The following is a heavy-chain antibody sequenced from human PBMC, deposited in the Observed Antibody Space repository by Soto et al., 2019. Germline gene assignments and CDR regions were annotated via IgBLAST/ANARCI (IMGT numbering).Heavy chain of an antibody. CDR1: GFTFTNSA. J-gene: IGHJ6*02. CDR2: IIVGSGQT. V-gene: IGHV1-58*01. CDR3: ARDHHKKNYYYYYGMDV. Sequence: SVKVSCKTSGFTFTNSAVQWVRQARGERLEWIGWIIVGSGQTNYAQKLQEKITITRDTSTNTAYMELSSLRSEDTAVYYCARDHHKKNYYYYYGMDVWGQGTTVTVSS.